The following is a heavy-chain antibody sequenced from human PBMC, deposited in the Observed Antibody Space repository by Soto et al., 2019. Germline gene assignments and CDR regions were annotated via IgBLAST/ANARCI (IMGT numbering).Heavy chain of an antibody. CDR1: GFPFSDYY. J-gene: IGHJ3*02. CDR2: ISSSGSTI. Sequence: PGGSLRLSCAASGFPFSDYYMSWIRQAPGEGLEWVSYISSSGSTIYYADSVKGRFTISRDNAKNSLYLQMNSLRAEDTAVYYCARADHQYRGDAFDIWGQGTMVTVSS. CDR3: ARADHQYRGDAFDI. D-gene: IGHD3-10*01. V-gene: IGHV3-11*01.